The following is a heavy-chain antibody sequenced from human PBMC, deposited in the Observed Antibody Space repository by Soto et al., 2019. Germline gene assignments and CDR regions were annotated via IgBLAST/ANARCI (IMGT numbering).Heavy chain of an antibody. D-gene: IGHD3-22*01. CDR3: ARIRQEYDSSGYYTDAFDI. J-gene: IGHJ3*02. V-gene: IGHV1-3*01. CDR1: GYTFTSYA. CDR2: INAGNGNT. Sequence: ASVKVSCKASGYTFTSYAMHWVRQAPGQRLEWMGWINAGNGNTKYSQKLQGRVTMTTDTSTSTAYMELRSLRSDDTAVYYCARIRQEYDSSGYYTDAFDIWGQGTMVTVSS.